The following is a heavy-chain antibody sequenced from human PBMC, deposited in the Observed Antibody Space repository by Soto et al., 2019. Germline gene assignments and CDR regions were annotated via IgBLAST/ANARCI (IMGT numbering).Heavy chain of an antibody. CDR2: IYSTGT. CDR1: GGSISSRRHF. D-gene: IGHD6-13*01. V-gene: IGHV4-61*01. J-gene: IGHJ4*02. CDR3: ARSYSRFLDY. Sequence: SETLSLTCTVSGGSISSRRHFWSWIRQPPGKGLEWLGYIYSTGTTYNPSLKSRVTITKDTSKNQFSLKLNSVTAADTSVYYCARSYSRFLDYWGQGTPVTVSS.